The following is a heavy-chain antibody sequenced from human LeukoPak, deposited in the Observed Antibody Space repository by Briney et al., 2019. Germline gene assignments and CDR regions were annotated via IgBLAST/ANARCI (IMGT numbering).Heavy chain of an antibody. CDR1: GGSSSSDVYY. Sequence: IPAQTLSLTCTVSGGSSSSDVYYWTWIRQRPGKGLEWIVNISNSGSTHYSPSLRSRVTISVDTSKNHFSLKLSSVTAADTAVYYCARVDCSSTRQYYYYGMDVWGQGTTVTVSS. V-gene: IGHV4-31*03. CDR2: ISNSGST. D-gene: IGHD2-2*01. CDR3: ARVDCSSTRQYYYYGMDV. J-gene: IGHJ6*02.